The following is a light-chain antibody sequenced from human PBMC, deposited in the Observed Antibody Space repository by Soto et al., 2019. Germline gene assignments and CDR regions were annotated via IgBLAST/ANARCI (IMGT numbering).Light chain of an antibody. V-gene: IGLV1-44*01. CDR3: AAWDDSLNGFYV. CDR2: NND. CDR1: SSNIGTNS. J-gene: IGLJ1*01. Sequence: QSVLTQPPSASGTPGQRVTISCSGGSSNIGTNSVNWYQQLPGRAPKLLIYNNDLRPSGVPDRFSGSKSGTSASLAFSGLQSEDEADYYCAAWDDSLNGFYVFGIGTKLTVL.